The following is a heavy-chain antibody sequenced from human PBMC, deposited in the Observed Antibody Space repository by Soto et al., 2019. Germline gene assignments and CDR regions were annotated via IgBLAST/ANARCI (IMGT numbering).Heavy chain of an antibody. J-gene: IGHJ4*02. D-gene: IGHD3-22*01. Sequence: GGSLRLSCTASGFTLGDYAMSWFRQAPGKGLEWVGFIRNKAYGGTTEYAASVKGRFTISRDDCKSIGYLQMNSLKTEDTAVYYCTRPPRDDTSGYYSLPFYWGQGTLVTVSS. CDR2: IRNKAYGGTT. CDR1: GFTLGDYA. CDR3: TRPPRDDTSGYYSLPFY. V-gene: IGHV3-49*03.